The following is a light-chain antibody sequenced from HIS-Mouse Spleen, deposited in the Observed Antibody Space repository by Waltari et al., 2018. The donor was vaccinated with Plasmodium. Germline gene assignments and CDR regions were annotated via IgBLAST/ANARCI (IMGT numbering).Light chain of an antibody. CDR2: GAS. Sequence: IVLTQSPGTLSLSPGAIATLSCRASQSVSSSYLAWYQQKQGQAPRILIYGASSRATGIPDRFSGSGSGTDFTLTISRLEPEDFAVYYCQQYGSSPYTFGQGTKLEIK. CDR1: QSVSSSY. J-gene: IGKJ2*01. CDR3: QQYGSSPYT. V-gene: IGKV3-20*01.